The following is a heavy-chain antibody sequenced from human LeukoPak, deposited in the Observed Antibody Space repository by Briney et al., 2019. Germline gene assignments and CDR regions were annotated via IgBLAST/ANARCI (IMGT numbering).Heavy chain of an antibody. D-gene: IGHD6-19*01. CDR1: GLNFRDYY. CDR2: ITMSGSVI. Sequence: GGSLRLSCAASGLNFRDYYMSWLRQAPGKGLEWISYITMSGSVIQYSSSVKGRFTTSRDNARNSLYLQMNSLRADDTAVYYCGRGGWSRGWCDPWGQGTLVTVSS. CDR3: GRGGWSRGWCDP. V-gene: IGHV3-11*01. J-gene: IGHJ5*02.